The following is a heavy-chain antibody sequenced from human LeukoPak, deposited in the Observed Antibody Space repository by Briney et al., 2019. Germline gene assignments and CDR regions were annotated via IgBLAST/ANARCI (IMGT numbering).Heavy chain of an antibody. Sequence: GGSLRLSCAASGFTFSDAWMTWVRQAPGKGLEWLGLIKSKTDGGTTDYAAPVKGRFTVSRDDSKNTLFPQMNSLKTEDTAVYYCTTPPHGDYGDYWGQGTLVTVSS. V-gene: IGHV3-15*01. CDR1: GFTFSDAW. CDR3: TTPPHGDYGDY. CDR2: IKSKTDGGTT. D-gene: IGHD2-8*01. J-gene: IGHJ4*02.